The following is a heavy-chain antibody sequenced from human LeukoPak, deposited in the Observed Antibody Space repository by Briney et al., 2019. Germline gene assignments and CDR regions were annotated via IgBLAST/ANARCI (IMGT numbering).Heavy chain of an antibody. CDR2: IYPGDSDT. Sequence: GESLKISCKGSGYSFTSYWIGWVRPMPGKGLEWMGIIYPGDSDTRYSPSFQGQVTISADKSISTAYLQWSSLKASDTAMYYCARVIAVAGNWFDPWGQGTLVTVSS. J-gene: IGHJ5*02. CDR1: GYSFTSYW. CDR3: ARVIAVAGNWFDP. V-gene: IGHV5-51*01. D-gene: IGHD6-19*01.